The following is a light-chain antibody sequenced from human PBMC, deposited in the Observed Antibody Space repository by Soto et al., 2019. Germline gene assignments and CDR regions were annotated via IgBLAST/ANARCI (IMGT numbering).Light chain of an antibody. Sequence: VLTQSPGTLSLSPGERATLSCRASQSIPSNYLAWYQQKPGQAPRLLISGASSRATGIPDRFSGSGSRTDFTLTISRLEPEDFAMYYCQQYGSSPPWTFGQGTKVDIK. V-gene: IGKV3-20*01. J-gene: IGKJ1*01. CDR1: QSIPSNY. CDR2: GAS. CDR3: QQYGSSPPWT.